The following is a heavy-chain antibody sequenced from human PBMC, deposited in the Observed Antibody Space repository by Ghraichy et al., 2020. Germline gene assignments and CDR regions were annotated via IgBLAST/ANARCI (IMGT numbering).Heavy chain of an antibody. Sequence: RLPPEKKKEWIASIYYSGSTNYNPSLMSRVTISLDTSKNQLSLTLTSVTASDTAVYYCARVFHYTMDVWGQGTTVTVSS. J-gene: IGHJ6*02. V-gene: IGHV4-59*01. CDR2: IYYSGST. D-gene: IGHD3-9*01. CDR3: ARVFHYTMDV.